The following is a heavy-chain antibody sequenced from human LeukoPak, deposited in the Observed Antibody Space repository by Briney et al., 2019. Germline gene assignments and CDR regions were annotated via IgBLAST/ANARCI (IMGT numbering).Heavy chain of an antibody. V-gene: IGHV4-39*07. CDR2: IYYSGST. CDR1: GGSISSSSYY. D-gene: IGHD3-22*01. Sequence: SETLSLTCTVSGGSISSSSYYWGWIRQPPGKGLEWIGSIYYSGSTCYNPSLKSRVTISVDTSKNQFSLKLSSVTAADTAVYYCARAHSSGHTPIDYWGQGTLVTVSS. J-gene: IGHJ4*02. CDR3: ARAHSSGHTPIDY.